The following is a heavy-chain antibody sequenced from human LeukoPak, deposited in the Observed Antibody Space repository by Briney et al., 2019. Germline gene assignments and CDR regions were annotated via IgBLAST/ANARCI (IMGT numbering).Heavy chain of an antibody. V-gene: IGHV4-59*01. CDR1: GGSISNYY. CDR2: ISYSGST. D-gene: IGHD2-15*01. CDR3: ARGYCSGGTCYRTFFDQ. Sequence: SETLSLTCTVSGGSISNYYWNWIRQPPGKGLEWIGYISYSGSTNYNSTLRSRVTMSVDTSKNQLSLKLSSVTAADAAVYYCARGYCSGGTCYRTFFDQWGQGTLVTVSS. J-gene: IGHJ4*02.